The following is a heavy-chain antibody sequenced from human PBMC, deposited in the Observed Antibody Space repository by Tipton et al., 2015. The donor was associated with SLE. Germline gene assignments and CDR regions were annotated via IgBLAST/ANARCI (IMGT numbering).Heavy chain of an antibody. V-gene: IGHV4-34*01. CDR1: RGSFSGYH. CDR3: VTGGDQAKTGY. J-gene: IGHJ4*02. Sequence: TLSLTCTIYRGSFSGYHWNWIRQTPEKGLEWIGEINHSGSATYKSSLKSRVTMSIDTSKSQFSLKLTSVTAADTGVYDCVTGGDQAKTGYWGQGTLVTVS. D-gene: IGHD3-10*01. CDR2: INHSGSA.